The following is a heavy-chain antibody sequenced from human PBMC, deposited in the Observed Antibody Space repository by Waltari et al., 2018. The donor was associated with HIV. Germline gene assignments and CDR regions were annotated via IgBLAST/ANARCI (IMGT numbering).Heavy chain of an antibody. J-gene: IGHJ4*02. CDR1: GFTFSSYA. CDR3: AKRPATAIFGGGFDY. D-gene: IGHD2-2*02. V-gene: IGHV3-23*01. Sequence: EVQLLESGGGLVQPGGSLRLSCAASGFTFSSYAMSWVRQAPGKGVEWVSAISGSGGRKYNANSVKGRFTIARDNSKNTLYLQMNSLRAEDTAVYYCAKRPATAIFGGGFDYWGQGTLVTVSS. CDR2: ISGSGGRK.